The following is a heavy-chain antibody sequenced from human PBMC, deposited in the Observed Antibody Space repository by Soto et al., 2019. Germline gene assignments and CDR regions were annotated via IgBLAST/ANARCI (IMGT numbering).Heavy chain of an antibody. J-gene: IGHJ4*02. CDR1: GYTFTNSG. V-gene: IGHV1-18*04. Sequence: RASVKVSCKASGYTFTNSGVNWVRQAPGPGLEWMGWISAHNGNTNYPQKLQGRITMTTDTSTATAYMELRSLRSDDTAVYYCARDLFYHESSGYYFGRGVDYWGQGTLVTVSS. CDR2: ISAHNGNT. D-gene: IGHD3-22*01. CDR3: ARDLFYHESSGYYFGRGVDY.